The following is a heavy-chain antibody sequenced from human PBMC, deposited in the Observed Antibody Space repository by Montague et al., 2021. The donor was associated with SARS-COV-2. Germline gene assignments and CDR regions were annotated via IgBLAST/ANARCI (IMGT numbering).Heavy chain of an antibody. D-gene: IGHD6-13*01. V-gene: IGHV4-59*08. CDR3: ATHRQHHNL. CDR2: IFYNGDT. CDR1: GGSISGYY. J-gene: IGHJ5*02. Sequence: SETLSLTCTVSGGSISGYYWTWIRQPPGKGLEWIGYIFYNGDTNYNPSLKSRVSISVDTSKNQFSPKLIAVTAADTAVYFCATHRQHHNLWGQGAMVAVSS.